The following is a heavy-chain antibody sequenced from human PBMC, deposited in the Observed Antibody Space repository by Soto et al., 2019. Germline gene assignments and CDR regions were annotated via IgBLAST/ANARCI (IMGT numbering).Heavy chain of an antibody. D-gene: IGHD6-19*01. J-gene: IGHJ4*02. CDR2: IGSSSVTI. Sequence: PGGSLRLCCAASGFTLRIYVMNWVRQAPGKGLEWISCIGSSSVTIFHADPVKGRFTISRDSAKNSLYLQMNSLRAEDTAMYYCARVASSGWPSFFDYWGLGTLVTVSS. CDR1: GFTLRIYV. CDR3: ARVASSGWPSFFDY. V-gene: IGHV3-48*01.